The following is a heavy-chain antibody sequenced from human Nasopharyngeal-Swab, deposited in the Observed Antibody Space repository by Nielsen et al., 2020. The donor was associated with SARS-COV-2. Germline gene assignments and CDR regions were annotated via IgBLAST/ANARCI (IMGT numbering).Heavy chain of an antibody. J-gene: IGHJ4*02. CDR3: ARARGIQLWDGPVVDY. Sequence: GGSLRLSCAASGFTFSDYYMSWIRQAPGKGLEWVSYISSSASTIYYADSVKGRFTISRDNAKNSLYLQMNSLRAEDTAGYYCARARGIQLWDGPVVDYWGQGTLVTVSS. CDR2: ISSSASTI. D-gene: IGHD5-18*01. CDR1: GFTFSDYY. V-gene: IGHV3-11*01.